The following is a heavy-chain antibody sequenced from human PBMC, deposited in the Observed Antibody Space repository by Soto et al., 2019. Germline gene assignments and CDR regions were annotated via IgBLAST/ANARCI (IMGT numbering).Heavy chain of an antibody. CDR3: ARVRYSPFSYFDY. J-gene: IGHJ4*02. D-gene: IGHD2-15*01. Sequence: PSETLSLTCAVSGYSISSGYYWGWIRQPPGKGLEWIGSIYHSGSTYYNPSLKSRVTISVDTSKNQFSLKLSSVTAADTAVYYCARVRYSPFSYFDYWGQGTLVTVSS. V-gene: IGHV4-38-2*01. CDR1: GYSISSGYY. CDR2: IYHSGST.